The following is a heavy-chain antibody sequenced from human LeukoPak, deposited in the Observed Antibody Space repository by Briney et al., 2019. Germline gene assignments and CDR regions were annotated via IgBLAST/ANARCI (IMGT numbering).Heavy chain of an antibody. CDR3: ARGRGYSSGRNDY. J-gene: IGHJ4*02. CDR1: GYTFTGYY. Sequence: ASVKVSCKASGYTFTGYYMHWVRQAPGQGLEWMGWINPNSGGTNYAQKFQGRVTMTRDTSISTAYMELSRLRSDDTAVYYCARGRGYSSGRNDYWGQGTLVAVSS. CDR2: INPNSGGT. V-gene: IGHV1-2*02. D-gene: IGHD6-19*01.